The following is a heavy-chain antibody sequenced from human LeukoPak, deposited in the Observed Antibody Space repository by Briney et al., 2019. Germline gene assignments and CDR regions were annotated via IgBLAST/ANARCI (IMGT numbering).Heavy chain of an antibody. CDR3: ARVNRGSRLLDY. CDR2: IYYSGST. Sequence: SGTLSLTCAVSGGSISSGDYYWSWIRQPPGKGLEWIGYIYYSGSTYCNPSLKSRVTISVDTSKNQFSLKLSSVTAADTAVYYCARVNRGSRLLDYWGQGTLVTVSS. CDR1: GGSISSGDYY. D-gene: IGHD1-26*01. V-gene: IGHV4-30-4*01. J-gene: IGHJ4*02.